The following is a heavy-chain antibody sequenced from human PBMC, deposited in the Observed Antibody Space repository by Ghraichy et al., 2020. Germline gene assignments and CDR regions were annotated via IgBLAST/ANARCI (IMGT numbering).Heavy chain of an antibody. CDR2: IYYSGST. J-gene: IGHJ3*02. Sequence: SQTLSLTCTVSGGSISSYYWSWIRQPPGKGLEWIGYIYYSGSTNYSPSLKSRVTISVDTSKNQFSLKVSSVTAADTAVYYCARDGDYRYGFDIWGQGTMVTVSS. V-gene: IGHV4-59*01. D-gene: IGHD4-17*01. CDR1: GGSISSYY. CDR3: ARDGDYRYGFDI.